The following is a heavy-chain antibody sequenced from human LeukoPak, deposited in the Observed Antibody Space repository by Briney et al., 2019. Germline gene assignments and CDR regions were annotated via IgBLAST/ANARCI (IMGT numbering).Heavy chain of an antibody. CDR1: GDSVSRHSAA. D-gene: IGHD3-16*01. Sequence: SQTLSLSCAISGDSVSRHSAAWNWIRQSPSRGLEWLGRTYYRSKWHNDYAVSAKSRLTINPDTSKNHFSLRLKSVTPDDTAVYYCARGFGSEDPYPYGLDVWGQGTTVTVSS. J-gene: IGHJ6*02. V-gene: IGHV6-1*01. CDR2: TYYRSKWHN. CDR3: ARGFGSEDPYPYGLDV.